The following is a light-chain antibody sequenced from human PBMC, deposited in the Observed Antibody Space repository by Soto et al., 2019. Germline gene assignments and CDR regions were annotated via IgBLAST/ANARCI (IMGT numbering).Light chain of an antibody. CDR2: GAS. CDR3: QQYDNSPRE. CDR1: QSVSSSY. J-gene: IGKJ1*01. Sequence: EIVLTQSPGTLSLSPGERATVSCRASQSVSSSYLAWYQQKPVQAPRLLIYGASSRASGIPDRFSGSGSATEFTLTISRLEPEDLEVYYCQQYDNSPREFGQGTKVEIK. V-gene: IGKV3-20*01.